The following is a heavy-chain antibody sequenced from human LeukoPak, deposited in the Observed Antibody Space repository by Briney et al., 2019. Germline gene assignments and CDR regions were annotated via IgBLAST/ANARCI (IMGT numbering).Heavy chain of an antibody. Sequence: GGSLRLSCAASGFTFSSYDMHWVRQATGKGLEWVSAIGTAGDTYYPGSVKGRFTISRENAKNSLYLQINSLRAGDTAVYYCARAPRGGSSWYGQSVYYFDYWGQGTLVTVSS. CDR2: IGTAGDT. CDR3: ARAPRGGSSWYGQSVYYFDY. J-gene: IGHJ4*02. CDR1: GFTFSSYD. D-gene: IGHD6-13*01. V-gene: IGHV3-13*01.